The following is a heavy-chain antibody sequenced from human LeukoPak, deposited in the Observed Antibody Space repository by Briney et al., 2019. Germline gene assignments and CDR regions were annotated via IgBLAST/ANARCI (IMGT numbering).Heavy chain of an antibody. CDR2: ISYDGSNK. J-gene: IGHJ4*02. V-gene: IGHV3-30*04. Sequence: GGSLRLSCAASGFTFSTYALHWVRQAPGKGLEWVAVISYDGSNKFYADSVRGRFTISRDNSKNTLFLQMNSLRPEDTAVYYCARGPDYDILADYFDYWGQGTLVTVSS. CDR1: GFTFSTYA. D-gene: IGHD3-9*01. CDR3: ARGPDYDILADYFDY.